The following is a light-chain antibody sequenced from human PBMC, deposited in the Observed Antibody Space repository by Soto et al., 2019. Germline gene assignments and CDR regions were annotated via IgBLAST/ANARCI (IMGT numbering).Light chain of an antibody. Sequence: DIQMTQSPSTLSASVGDRVTITCRASQSISSWLAWYQQKPGKAPKLLIYKASSLESGVPSRISGSGSGTEVTLTISSLQPDDFATYYCQQYNSYWTFGQGTNVEIK. J-gene: IGKJ1*01. CDR1: QSISSW. CDR2: KAS. V-gene: IGKV1-5*03. CDR3: QQYNSYWT.